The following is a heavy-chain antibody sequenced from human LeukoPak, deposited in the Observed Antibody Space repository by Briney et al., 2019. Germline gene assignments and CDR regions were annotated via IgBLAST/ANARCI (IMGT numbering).Heavy chain of an antibody. CDR1: GDSVSSNRAA. CDR3: ARDLNVVVPARLRYGMDV. D-gene: IGHD2-2*01. CDR2: TYYRSKWYN. V-gene: IGHV6-1*01. J-gene: IGHJ6*04. Sequence: SQTLSLTCAISGDSVSSNRAAWNWIRQSPSRGLEWLGRTYYRSKWYNDCAVSVKSRIAINPDTSKNQFPLQLNSVTPEDTAVYYCARDLNVVVPARLRYGMDVWGKGTTVTVSS.